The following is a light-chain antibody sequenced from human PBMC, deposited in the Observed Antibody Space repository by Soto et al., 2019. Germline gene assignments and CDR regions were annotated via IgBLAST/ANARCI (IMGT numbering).Light chain of an antibody. J-gene: IGKJ4*01. CDR2: DVY. V-gene: IGKV3-11*01. CDR3: QQRNNWPQT. CDR1: KSVGSY. Sequence: EIVLTQSPATLSLSPGERATLSCRASKSVGSYLAWYQQKPGQAPRLLIYDVYNRATGIHARFSGSGSGTDFTLTISSLEPEDFVVYYCQQRNNWPQTFGGGTKVEIK.